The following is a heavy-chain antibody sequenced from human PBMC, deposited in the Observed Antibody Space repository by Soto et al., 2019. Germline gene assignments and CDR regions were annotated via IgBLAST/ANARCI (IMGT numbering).Heavy chain of an antibody. V-gene: IGHV1-69*12. CDR2: IIPIFGTA. Sequence: QVQLVQSGAEVKKPGASVKVSCKASGGTFSSYAISWLRQSPGQGLEWMGGIIPIFGTADYAQKFQGRVTITADESTSTAYMELSSLRAEDTAVYYCAKHDYNWYYYCGMDVWGQGTTVTVSS. CDR3: AKHDYNWYYYCGMDV. J-gene: IGHJ6*02. D-gene: IGHD1-20*01. CDR1: GGTFSSYA.